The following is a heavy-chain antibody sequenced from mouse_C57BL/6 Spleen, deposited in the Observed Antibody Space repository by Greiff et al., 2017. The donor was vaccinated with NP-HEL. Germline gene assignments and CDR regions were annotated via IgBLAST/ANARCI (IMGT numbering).Heavy chain of an antibody. CDR3: ARDGLLQCYAMDY. D-gene: IGHD2-3*01. J-gene: IGHJ4*01. CDR2: ISDGGSYT. Sequence: EVQVVESGGGLVKPGGSLKLSCAASGFTFSSYAMSWVRQTPEKRLEWVATISDGGSYTYYPDNVKGRFTISRDNAKNNLYLQLSHLKSEDTAMYYCARDGLLQCYAMDYWGQGTSVTVSS. V-gene: IGHV5-4*01. CDR1: GFTFSSYA.